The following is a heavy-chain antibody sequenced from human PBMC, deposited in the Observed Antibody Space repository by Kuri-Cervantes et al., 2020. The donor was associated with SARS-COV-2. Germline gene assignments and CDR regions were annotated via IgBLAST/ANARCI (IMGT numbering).Heavy chain of an antibody. V-gene: IGHV3-7*01. J-gene: IGHJ4*02. CDR1: GFTFRSCW. CDR2: IKPEGGEK. D-gene: IGHD3-10*01. Sequence: GGSLRLSCAASGFTFRSCWMSWVRQAPGKGLEWVAAIKPEGGEKHYVDFVRGRFTISRDDAKNSLYLQMNSLRAEDTAVYYCASLDHGLGSYYHTFPHDYWGLGTQVTVSS. CDR3: ASLDHGLGSYYHTFPHDY.